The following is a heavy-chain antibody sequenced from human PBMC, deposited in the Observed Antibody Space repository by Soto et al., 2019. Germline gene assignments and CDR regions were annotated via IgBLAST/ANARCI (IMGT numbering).Heavy chain of an antibody. V-gene: IGHV3-30-3*01. D-gene: IGHD3-3*01. J-gene: IGHJ3*02. CDR1: GFTFSSYA. CDR2: ISYDGSNK. CDR3: AREYTIFGVVTSGAFDI. Sequence: QVQLVESGGGVVQPGRSLRLSCAASGFTFSSYAMHWVRQAPGKGLEWVAVISYDGSNKYYADSVKGRFTISRDNSKNTLYLQMNSLRAEDTAVYYCAREYTIFGVVTSGAFDIWGQGTMVTVSS.